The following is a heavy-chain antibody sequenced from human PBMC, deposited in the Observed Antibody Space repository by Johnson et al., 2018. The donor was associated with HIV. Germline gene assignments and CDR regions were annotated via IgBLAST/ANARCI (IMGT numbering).Heavy chain of an antibody. V-gene: IGHV3-33*03. CDR1: GFTFSSYA. Sequence: VQLVESGGGVVQPGRSLRLSCAASGFTFSSYAMHWVRQAPGKGLEWVAFIRFDGSDKYYVDSVKGRFTISRDNAKNSLYLQMNSLRAEDTAVYYCVTPVAAAGTDALDIWGQGTMVTVSS. CDR3: VTPVAAAGTDALDI. CDR2: IRFDGSDK. J-gene: IGHJ3*02. D-gene: IGHD6-13*01.